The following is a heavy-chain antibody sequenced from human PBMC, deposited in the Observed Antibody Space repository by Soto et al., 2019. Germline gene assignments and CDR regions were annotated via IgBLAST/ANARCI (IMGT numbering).Heavy chain of an antibody. D-gene: IGHD2-21*02. CDR3: ARDLARVRCGGDCYSFTLGGMDV. CDR1: GGSVSGYA. V-gene: IGHV1-69*05. Sequence: GASVKIACGGSGGSVSGYATRWVGQAPGEGVEWMGGITPIFDTANYAQKFQGRVTITTDESTSTAYMELSSLRSEDTAVYYCARDLARVRCGGDCYSFTLGGMDVWGQGTTVTVSS. J-gene: IGHJ6*02. CDR2: ITPIFDTA.